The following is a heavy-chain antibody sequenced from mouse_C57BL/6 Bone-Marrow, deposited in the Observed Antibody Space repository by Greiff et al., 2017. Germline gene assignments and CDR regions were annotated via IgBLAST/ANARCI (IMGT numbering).Heavy chain of an antibody. J-gene: IGHJ3*01. CDR1: GYTFTEYT. CDR3: ARHEDPIYYDYDGAWFAY. V-gene: IGHV1-62-2*01. CDR2: FYPGSGSI. D-gene: IGHD2-4*01. Sequence: VQLQQSGAELVKPGASVKLSCKASGYTFTEYTIHWVKQRSGQGLEWIGWFYPGSGSIKYNEKFKDKATLTADKSSSTVYMELSRLTSEDSAVYFCARHEDPIYYDYDGAWFAYWGQGTLVTVSA.